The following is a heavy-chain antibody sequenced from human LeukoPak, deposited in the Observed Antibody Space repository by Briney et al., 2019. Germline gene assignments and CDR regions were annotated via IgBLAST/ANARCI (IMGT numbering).Heavy chain of an antibody. J-gene: IGHJ3*02. Sequence: GSSVKVSCKASGGTFSSYAISWVRQAPGQGLEWMGGIIPIFGTANYAEKFQGRVTITADESTSTAYMELSSLRSEDTAVYYCARDSRAASILADAFDIWGQGTMVTVSS. CDR3: ARDSRAASILADAFDI. V-gene: IGHV1-69*01. CDR2: IIPIFGTA. D-gene: IGHD2-15*01. CDR1: GGTFSSYA.